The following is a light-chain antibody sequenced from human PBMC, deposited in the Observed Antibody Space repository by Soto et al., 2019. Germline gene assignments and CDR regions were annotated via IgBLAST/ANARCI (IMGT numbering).Light chain of an antibody. Sequence: EIVLTQSPGTLSLSPGERATLSCRASQSVSSSYLAWYQQKPGQAPRLLIYGASSRATGIPDRFTGSGSGTDFTLTISRLEPEDFAVCYCQQYGSSGTFGQGTKVDIK. CDR1: QSVSSSY. V-gene: IGKV3-20*01. CDR3: QQYGSSGT. J-gene: IGKJ1*01. CDR2: GAS.